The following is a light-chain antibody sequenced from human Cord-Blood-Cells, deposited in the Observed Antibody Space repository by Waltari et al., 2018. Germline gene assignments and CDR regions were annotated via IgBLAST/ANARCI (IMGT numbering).Light chain of an antibody. Sequence: QSALTQPASVSGSPGQSNTISCTGTSSDVGGYNYVSWYQQHPGKAPKLMIYDVSKRPSGVSNRFSGSKSGNTASLTISGLQAEDEADYYCSSYTSSSPYVLGTGTKVTVL. J-gene: IGLJ1*01. CDR2: DVS. CDR1: SSDVGGYNY. V-gene: IGLV2-14*01. CDR3: SSYTSSSPYV.